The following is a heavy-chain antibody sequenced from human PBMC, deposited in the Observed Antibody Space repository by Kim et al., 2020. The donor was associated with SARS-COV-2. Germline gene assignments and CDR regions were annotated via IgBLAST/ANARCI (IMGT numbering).Heavy chain of an antibody. CDR1: GYTFTSYY. V-gene: IGHV1-46*01. CDR2: INPSGGST. J-gene: IGHJ4*02. Sequence: ASVKVSCKASGYTFTSYYMHWVRQAPGQGLEWMGIINPSGGSTSYAQKFQGRVTMTRDTSTSTVYMELSSLRSEDTAVYYCARVSGVRYFDWSSHFDYWGQGTLVTVSS. CDR3: ARVSGVRYFDWSSHFDY. D-gene: IGHD3-9*01.